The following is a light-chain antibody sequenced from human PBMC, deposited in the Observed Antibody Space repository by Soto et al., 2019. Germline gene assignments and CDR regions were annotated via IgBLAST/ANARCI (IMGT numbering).Light chain of an antibody. Sequence: QSALTHPASVSGSPGQSITIACTGTSSDVGSYNLVSWYQQHPGKAPKLMSYEVSKRPSGVSNRFSGSKSGNTDSLTISGLQAEYEADYYCCSYAGSSTWVVGGGTKLTVL. V-gene: IGLV2-23*02. CDR3: CSYAGSSTWV. J-gene: IGLJ3*02. CDR1: SSDVGSYNL. CDR2: EVS.